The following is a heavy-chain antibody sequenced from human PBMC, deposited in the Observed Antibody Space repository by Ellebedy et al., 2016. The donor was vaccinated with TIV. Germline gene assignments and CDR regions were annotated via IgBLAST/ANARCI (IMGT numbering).Heavy chain of an antibody. Sequence: PGGSLRLSCVASGFTFSNYGLHWVRQAPGKGLEWVAVVSNDGSTENYADSVKGRFTISRDNSKSTLYLQMNSLRAEDTAVYYCAKVGTTAARTEFSTGYFDYWGQGTLVTVSS. D-gene: IGHD6-13*01. V-gene: IGHV3-30*18. CDR2: VSNDGSTE. J-gene: IGHJ4*02. CDR3: AKVGTTAARTEFSTGYFDY. CDR1: GFTFSNYG.